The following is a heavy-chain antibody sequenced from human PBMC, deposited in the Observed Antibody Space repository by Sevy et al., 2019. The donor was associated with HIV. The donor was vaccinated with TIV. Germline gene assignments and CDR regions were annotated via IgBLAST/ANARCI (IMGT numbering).Heavy chain of an antibody. Sequence: GGSLRLSCAASGFTFSDYYMSWIRQAPGKGLEWVSYMSSGTSYKNYANSVKGRFTISRDNAKNSLYLQMNSLRAEDTAVYYCARDRRNYGGQYFDYWGQGTLVTVSS. D-gene: IGHD4-17*01. CDR2: MSSGTSYK. CDR3: ARDRRNYGGQYFDY. J-gene: IGHJ4*02. V-gene: IGHV3-11*06. CDR1: GFTFSDYY.